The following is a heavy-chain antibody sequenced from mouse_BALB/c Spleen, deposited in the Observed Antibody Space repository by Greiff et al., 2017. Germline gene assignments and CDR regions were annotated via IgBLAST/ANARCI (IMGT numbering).Heavy chain of an antibody. D-gene: IGHD1-1*01. CDR1: GYTFTSYW. Sequence: VQLQQPGAELVKPGASVKLSCKASGYTFTSYWMHWVKQRPGQGLEWIGEINPSNGRTNYNEKFKSKATLTVDKSSSTAYMQLSSLTSEDSAVYYCARGGYYGSSYDWYFDVWGAGTTVTVSS. J-gene: IGHJ1*01. CDR3: ARGGYYGSSYDWYFDV. CDR2: INPSNGRT. V-gene: IGHV1S81*02.